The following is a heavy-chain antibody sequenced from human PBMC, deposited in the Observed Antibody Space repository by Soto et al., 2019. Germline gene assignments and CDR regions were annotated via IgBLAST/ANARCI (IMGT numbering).Heavy chain of an antibody. CDR3: ATEGGVVDANWFGP. V-gene: IGHV4-39*02. CDR1: GDSVTRSRYY. D-gene: IGHD3-22*01. Sequence: SETLSLTCTVSGDSVTRSRYYWGWIRQPPGKGLEWIGSIYYSGSTYYNTSLKSRINISIDTSKNQFSLNMNSMTAADTAVYYCATEGGVVDANWFGPWGQGTLVTVSS. J-gene: IGHJ5*02. CDR2: IYYSGST.